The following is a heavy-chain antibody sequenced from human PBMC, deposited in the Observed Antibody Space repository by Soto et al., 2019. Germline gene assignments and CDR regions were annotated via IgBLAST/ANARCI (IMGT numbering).Heavy chain of an antibody. J-gene: IGHJ4*02. CDR1: GFTFTTYY. CDR3: ARGGRGGFDY. V-gene: IGHV3-74*01. Sequence: GGSLRLSCAASGFTFTTYYMHWVRQAPGKGLVWVSRISGDGSSTDYADSVKGRFTPSRDNARNTRSLQMSSLRVEDTAVYYCARGGRGGFDYWGQGVLVTVSS. D-gene: IGHD3-16*01. CDR2: ISGDGSST.